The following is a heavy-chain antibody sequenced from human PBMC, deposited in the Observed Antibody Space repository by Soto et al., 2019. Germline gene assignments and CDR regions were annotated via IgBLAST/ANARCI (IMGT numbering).Heavy chain of an antibody. V-gene: IGHV3-23*01. Sequence: EVQLLESGGGLVQSGGALRLSCAASGFTFSSHAMSWVRQAPGKGLEWLSSISGGAEGAYYADSVKGRFTISRDNSKNTLYLQMNSLRAEDTAVYYCARDLWWYLHWGQGTLVTVSS. D-gene: IGHD2-15*01. J-gene: IGHJ4*02. CDR3: ARDLWWYLH. CDR2: ISGGAEGA. CDR1: GFTFSSHA.